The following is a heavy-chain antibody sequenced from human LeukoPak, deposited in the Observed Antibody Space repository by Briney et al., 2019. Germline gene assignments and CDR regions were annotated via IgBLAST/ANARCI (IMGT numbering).Heavy chain of an antibody. CDR1: GGSFSGYY. J-gene: IGHJ5*02. V-gene: IGHV4-34*01. CDR2: INHSGST. CDR3: ARVKGRLSWFDP. Sequence: SETLSLTCAVYGGSFSGYYWSWIRQPPGKGLEWIGEINHSGSTNYNPSLKSRVTISVDTSKNQFSLKLSSVTAADTAVYYCARVKGRLSWFDPWGQGTLFTVSS.